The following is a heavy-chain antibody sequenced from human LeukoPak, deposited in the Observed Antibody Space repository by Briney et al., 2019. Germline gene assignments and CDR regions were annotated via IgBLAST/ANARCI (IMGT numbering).Heavy chain of an antibody. CDR2: ISPYNGKT. CDR3: ARDGVIPASIS. CDR1: GYIFSNFFSSYG. Sequence: GASVTVSCTASGYIFSNFFSSYGITWVRQAPGQGLEWMGWISPYNGKTKFAQKFQGIVTMTTETSTSTAYMELRRLRSDDTAVYYCARDGVIPASISWGQGTLVTVSS. V-gene: IGHV1-18*01. D-gene: IGHD2-2*01. J-gene: IGHJ4*02.